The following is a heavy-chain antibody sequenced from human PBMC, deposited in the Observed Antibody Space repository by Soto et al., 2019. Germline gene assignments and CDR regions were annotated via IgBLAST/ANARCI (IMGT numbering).Heavy chain of an antibody. J-gene: IGHJ6*02. CDR1: GYTFTSYA. CDR3: ARDAEVTYYYYYGMDV. CDR2: NNAGNGNT. Sequence: ASVKVSCKASGYTFTSYAMHWVRQAPGQRLEWMGWNNAGNGNTKYSQKFQGRVTITRDTSASTTYMELSSLRSEDTAVYYCARDAEVTYYYYYGMDVWGQGTTVTVSS. V-gene: IGHV1-3*01. D-gene: IGHD2-21*02.